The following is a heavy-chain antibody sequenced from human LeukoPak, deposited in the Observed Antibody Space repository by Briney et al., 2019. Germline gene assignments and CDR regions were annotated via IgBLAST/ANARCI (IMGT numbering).Heavy chain of an antibody. J-gene: IGHJ6*03. Sequence: PGRSLRLSCAASGFTFSSYGMHWVRQAPGKGLEWVAVIWYDGSNKYYADSVKGRFTISRDNSKNTLYLQMNSLRAEDTAVYYCARRGVTYRFVHYYYYYMDVWGKGTTVTVSS. CDR1: GFTFSSYG. D-gene: IGHD3-3*01. CDR2: IWYDGSNK. CDR3: ARRGVTYRFVHYYYYYMDV. V-gene: IGHV3-33*01.